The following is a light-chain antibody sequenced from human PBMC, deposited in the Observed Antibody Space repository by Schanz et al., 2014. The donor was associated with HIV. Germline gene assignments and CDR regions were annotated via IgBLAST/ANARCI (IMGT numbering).Light chain of an antibody. Sequence: QSALNQPASVSGSPGQSITISCTGTSSDVGSYNLVSWYQQHPGKAPKLMIYEVSKRPSGVSNRFSGSKSGNTASLTFSGLQAEDEADYYCCSYAGTSTFVVFGGGTKLTVL. V-gene: IGLV2-23*02. CDR2: EVS. CDR1: SSDVGSYNL. J-gene: IGLJ2*01. CDR3: CSYAGTSTFVV.